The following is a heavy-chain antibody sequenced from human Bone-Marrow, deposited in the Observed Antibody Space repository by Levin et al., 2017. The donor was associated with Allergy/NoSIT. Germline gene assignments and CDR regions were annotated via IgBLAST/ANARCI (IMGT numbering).Heavy chain of an antibody. J-gene: IGHJ4*02. V-gene: IGHV3-30*18. Sequence: LSLTCAASGFTFTNYGMHWVRQAPGKGLEWVATISYDGNYNYYADSVKGRFTMSRDNSKNTVYLQINTLRTEDTALYFCAKDTGNYYDTTGHFDYWGQGTLVTVSS. CDR3: AKDTGNYYDTTGHFDY. CDR2: ISYDGNYN. CDR1: GFTFTNYG. D-gene: IGHD3-22*01.